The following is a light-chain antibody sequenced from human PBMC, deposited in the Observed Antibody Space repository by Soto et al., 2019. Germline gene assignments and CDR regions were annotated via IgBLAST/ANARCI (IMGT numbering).Light chain of an antibody. Sequence: DIQMTQSPSALSASLVDRVTITCRASQTISNWLAWYQQKPGKAPTLLIYDASTLERGVPSRFSGTGSGTAFTLSIDSLQPDDFATYYCQQYHTSSISFGQGTRLEIK. V-gene: IGKV1-5*01. CDR3: QQYHTSSIS. CDR2: DAS. J-gene: IGKJ5*01. CDR1: QTISNW.